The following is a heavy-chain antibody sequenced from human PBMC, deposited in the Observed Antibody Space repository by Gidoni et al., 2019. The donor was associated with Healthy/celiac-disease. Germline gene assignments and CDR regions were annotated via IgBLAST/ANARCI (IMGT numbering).Heavy chain of an antibody. CDR1: GFTFSRYA. CDR3: AKLVNPYMVRDPFDP. Sequence: EVQPFAYGGGLVQPGGSLRLACAASGFTFSRYAMSWVRQAPGKGLEWVSAISGSGGSTYYADSVKGRFTISRDNSKNTLYLQMNSLRAEDTAVYYCAKLVNPYMVRDPFDPWGQGTLVTVSS. V-gene: IGHV3-23*01. CDR2: ISGSGGST. D-gene: IGHD3-10*01. J-gene: IGHJ5*02.